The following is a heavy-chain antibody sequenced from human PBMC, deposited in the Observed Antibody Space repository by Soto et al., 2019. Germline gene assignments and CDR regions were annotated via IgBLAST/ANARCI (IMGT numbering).Heavy chain of an antibody. V-gene: IGHV3-66*01. CDR1: GFTVSSNY. D-gene: IGHD6-25*01. Sequence: GGSLRLSCAASGFTVSSNYMSWVRQAPGKGLEWVSVIYSGGSTYYADSVKGRFTITKDNSKKTLYLQMNSLRAEDTAVYYAARDNVAARGIFDYCGQGTLVTVSS. CDR2: IYSGGST. CDR3: ARDNVAARGIFDY. J-gene: IGHJ4*02.